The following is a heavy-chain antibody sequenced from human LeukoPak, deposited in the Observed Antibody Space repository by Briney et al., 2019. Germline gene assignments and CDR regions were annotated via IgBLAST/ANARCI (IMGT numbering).Heavy chain of an antibody. CDR3: VRYRDDAAADYRRMDV. V-gene: IGHV3-21*04. Sequence: GGSLRLSCVASGFTFSNYTMKWVRQAPGKGLEWVSSIVSSTGNIYFADSLKGRFTLSRDNAQNSLFLHMNSLRAGDTAIYYCVRYRDDAAADYRRMDVWGTGTTVTVSS. J-gene: IGHJ6*04. CDR1: GFTFSNYT. CDR2: IVSSTGNI. D-gene: IGHD3-16*01.